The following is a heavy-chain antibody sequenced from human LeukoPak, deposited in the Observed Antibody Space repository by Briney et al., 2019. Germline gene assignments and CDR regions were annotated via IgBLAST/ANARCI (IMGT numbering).Heavy chain of an antibody. V-gene: IGHV4-30-2*01. CDR2: IYHSGST. CDR3: AASPSDRTSKHFDY. CDR1: GGSISSGGYS. J-gene: IGHJ4*02. Sequence: SETLSLTCAVSGGSISSGGYSWSWIRQPPGKGLEWIGYIYHSGSTYYNPSLKSRVTISVDRSKNQFSLKPSSVTAADTAVYYCAASPSDRTSKHFDYWGQGTLVTVSS. D-gene: IGHD2-21*02.